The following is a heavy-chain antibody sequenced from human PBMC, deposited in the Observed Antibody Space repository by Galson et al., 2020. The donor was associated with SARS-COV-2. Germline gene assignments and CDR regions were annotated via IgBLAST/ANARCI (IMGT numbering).Heavy chain of an antibody. J-gene: IGHJ4*02. CDR1: GFTFSSYG. D-gene: IGHD6-13*01. CDR2: ISYDGSNK. V-gene: IGHV3-30*18. Sequence: GGSLRLSCAASGFTFSSYGMHWVRQAPGKGLEWVAVISYDGSNKYYADSVKGRFTISRDNSKNTLYLQMNSLRAEDTAVYYCAKDQQQLVPLVYNGFDYWGQGTLVTVSS. CDR3: AKDQQQLVPLVYNGFDY.